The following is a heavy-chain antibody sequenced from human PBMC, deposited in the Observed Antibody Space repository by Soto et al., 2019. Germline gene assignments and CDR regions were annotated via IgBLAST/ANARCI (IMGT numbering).Heavy chain of an antibody. Sequence: ASVKVSCKASGYPFTGYYMHCVRPATGQGLEWMGWINPNSGGTNYAQKFPGWVTMARXTSISTSYRELSRLSYDYTXWHYCARGASPTMYARLSRPHYYYGMDVWEQGTTVSVCS. CDR1: GYPFTGYY. CDR2: INPNSGGT. V-gene: IGHV1-2*04. D-gene: IGHD2-8*01. CDR3: ARGASPTMYARLSRPHYYYGMDV. J-gene: IGHJ6*01.